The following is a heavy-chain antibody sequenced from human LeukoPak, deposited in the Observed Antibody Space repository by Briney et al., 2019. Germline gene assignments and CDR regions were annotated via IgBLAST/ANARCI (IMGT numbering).Heavy chain of an antibody. D-gene: IGHD3-3*01. CDR2: IYHSGST. CDR3: ARLYDFWSGYEPDY. Sequence: SETLSLTCAVSGYSISSGYYWGWIRQPPGKGLEWIGSIYHSGSTYYNPSLKNRVTISVDTSKNQFSLKLSSVTAADTAVYYCARLYDFWSGYEPDYWGQGTLVTVSS. V-gene: IGHV4-38-2*01. J-gene: IGHJ4*02. CDR1: GYSISSGYY.